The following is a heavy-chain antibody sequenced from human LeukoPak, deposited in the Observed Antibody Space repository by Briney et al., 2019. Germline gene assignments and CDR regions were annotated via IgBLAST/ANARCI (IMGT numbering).Heavy chain of an antibody. Sequence: GGSLRLSCAASGFTFSSYSMNWGRQAPGKGPEWVSYISSSSSTIYYADSVKGRFTISRDNAKNSLYLQMNSLRAEDTAVYYCARIYSGSYYPSIFDYWGQGTLVTVSS. CDR2: ISSSSSTI. J-gene: IGHJ4*02. CDR1: GFTFSSYS. CDR3: ARIYSGSYYPSIFDY. V-gene: IGHV3-48*01. D-gene: IGHD1-26*01.